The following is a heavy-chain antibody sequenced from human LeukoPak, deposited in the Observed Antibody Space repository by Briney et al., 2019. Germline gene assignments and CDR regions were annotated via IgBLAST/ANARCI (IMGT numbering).Heavy chain of an antibody. CDR1: GGSISSHY. D-gene: IGHD3-10*02. CDR3: ARDRLYVRDIDS. J-gene: IGHJ4*02. Sequence: SETLSPTCIVSGGSISSHYWSWIRQPPGKGLEWIGTISYSGNTYYNPSLKSRVTISMDTSKNQISLKLSSVTAADTAIYYCARDRLYVRDIDSWGQGTLVTVSS. V-gene: IGHV4-59*11. CDR2: ISYSGNT.